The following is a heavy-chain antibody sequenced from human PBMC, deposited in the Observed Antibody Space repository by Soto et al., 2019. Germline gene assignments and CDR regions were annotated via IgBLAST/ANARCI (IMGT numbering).Heavy chain of an antibody. CDR2: IGTAGDT. D-gene: IGHD4-17*01. CDR3: ARAPGSGDLYWYFDL. J-gene: IGHJ2*01. CDR1: GFTFSSYD. V-gene: IGHV3-13*01. Sequence: GVSLRLSCAASGFTFSSYDMHWVRQATGKGLEWVSAIGTAGDTYYPGSVKGRFTISRENAKNSLYLQMNSLRAGDTAVYYCARAPGSGDLYWYFDLWGRGTLVTVSS.